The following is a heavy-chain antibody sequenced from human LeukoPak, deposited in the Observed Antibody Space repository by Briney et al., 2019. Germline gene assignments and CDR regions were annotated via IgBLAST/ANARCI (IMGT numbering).Heavy chain of an antibody. CDR2: INPNRGGT. Sequence: ASVKVSCKASGYTFTGYYMHWVRQAPGQGLEWMGRINPNRGGTNYAQKFQGRVTMTRDTSISTAYMELSRLRSADTAVYYCARSGITTIPNFDYWGQGSLVTVSS. D-gene: IGHD5-12*01. CDR3: ARSGITTIPNFDY. J-gene: IGHJ4*02. V-gene: IGHV1-2*06. CDR1: GYTFTGYY.